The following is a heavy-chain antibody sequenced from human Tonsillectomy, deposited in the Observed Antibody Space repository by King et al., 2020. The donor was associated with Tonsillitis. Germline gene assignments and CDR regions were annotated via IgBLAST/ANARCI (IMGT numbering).Heavy chain of an antibody. Sequence: VQLVESGGGLVKPGGSLRLSCAASGFIFTDAYMNWVRQAPGKGLEWVGRIKSNTDGGTTEYAAPVKGRFSISRDDSKSTLYLQMNSLKIEDTAFYYCQTGSIWGIHYWGQGALVTVSS. CDR2: IKSNTDGGTT. V-gene: IGHV3-15*07. CDR3: QTGSIWGIHY. J-gene: IGHJ4*02. CDR1: GFIFTDAY. D-gene: IGHD1-1*01.